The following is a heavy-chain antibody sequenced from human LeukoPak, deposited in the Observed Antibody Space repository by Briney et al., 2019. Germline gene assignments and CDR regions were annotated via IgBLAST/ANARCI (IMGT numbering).Heavy chain of an antibody. J-gene: IGHJ4*02. CDR2: ISYDGSGK. CDR3: ARDYSGSYWVPPSH. D-gene: IGHD1-26*01. V-gene: IGHV3-30*04. CDR1: GFTLSSFG. Sequence: GGSLRLSCAAAGFTLSSFGMHWVRQAPGKGVEWVAVISYDGSGKYYADSVKGRFTISRDNSKNTLYLQMNSLRAEDTAVYYCARDYSGSYWVPPSHWGQGALVTVSS.